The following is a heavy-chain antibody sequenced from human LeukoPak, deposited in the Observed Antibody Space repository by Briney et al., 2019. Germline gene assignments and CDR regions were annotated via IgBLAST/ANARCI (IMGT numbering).Heavy chain of an antibody. J-gene: IGHJ4*02. CDR1: GGSFRGYY. V-gene: IGHV4-34*01. D-gene: IGHD2-15*01. CDR2: INHRGST. CDR3: ARGAFPPPGYCSGGSCSTFDY. Sequence: SETLSLTCAVYGGSFRGYYWSWIRQPPGKGLEWIGEINHRGSTNYNPSLKSRVTISVDTSKNQFSLKLSSVTAADTAVYYCARGAFPPPGYCSGGSCSTFDYWGQGTLVTVSS.